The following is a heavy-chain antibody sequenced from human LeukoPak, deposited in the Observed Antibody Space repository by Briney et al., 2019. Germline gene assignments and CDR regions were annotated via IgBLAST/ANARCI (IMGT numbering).Heavy chain of an antibody. CDR1: GFTFRSYA. CDR3: AKTTAGYSSGRYPGWPVDY. CDR2: ISGSGGDT. Sequence: GGSLRLSCAASGFTFRSYAIYWVRQAPGKGLEWVSGISGSGGDTYFADSVKGRFTISRDNSKNTVFLQMDSLRAEDTAVYYCAKTTAGYSSGRYPGWPVDYWGQGTLVAVSS. V-gene: IGHV3-23*01. J-gene: IGHJ4*02. D-gene: IGHD6-19*01.